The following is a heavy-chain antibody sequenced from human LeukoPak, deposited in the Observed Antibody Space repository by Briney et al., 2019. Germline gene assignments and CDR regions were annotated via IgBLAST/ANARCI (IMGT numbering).Heavy chain of an antibody. CDR3: AKAYYYGSGSWDSHWYFDL. Sequence: PGGSLRLSCAASGFTFSSYSMNWVRQAPGKGLEWVSSISSSSSYIYYADSVKGRFTISRDNSKNTLYLQMNSLRAEGTAVYYCAKAYYYGSGSWDSHWYFDLWGRGTLVTVSS. CDR1: GFTFSSYS. J-gene: IGHJ2*01. V-gene: IGHV3-21*04. CDR2: ISSSSSYI. D-gene: IGHD3-10*01.